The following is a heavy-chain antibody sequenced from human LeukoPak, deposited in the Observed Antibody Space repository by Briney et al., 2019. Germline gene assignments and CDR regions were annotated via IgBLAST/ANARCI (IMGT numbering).Heavy chain of an antibody. Sequence: GASVKVSCKASGYTFTSYGISWVRQAPGQGLEWMGWISAYNGNTNYAQKLQGRVTMTTDTSTSTAYMELRSLRSDDTAVYYCARQEYSRSWYNWFDPWGQGTLVTVSS. J-gene: IGHJ5*02. CDR1: GYTFTSYG. CDR2: ISAYNGNT. D-gene: IGHD6-13*01. CDR3: ARQEYSRSWYNWFDP. V-gene: IGHV1-18*01.